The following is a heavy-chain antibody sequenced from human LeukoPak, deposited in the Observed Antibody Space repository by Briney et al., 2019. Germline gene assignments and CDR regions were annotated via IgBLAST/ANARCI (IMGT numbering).Heavy chain of an antibody. J-gene: IGHJ4*02. CDR1: GGTFSSYT. D-gene: IGHD3-22*01. Sequence: SVKVSCKASGGTFSSYTISWVRQAPGQGLEWMGRIILILGIANYAQKFQGRVTITADKSTSTAYMELSSLRSEDTAVYYCATHPDYYDSSGYYSGSSDYWGQGTLVTVSS. V-gene: IGHV1-69*02. CDR3: ATHPDYYDSSGYYSGSSDY. CDR2: IILILGIA.